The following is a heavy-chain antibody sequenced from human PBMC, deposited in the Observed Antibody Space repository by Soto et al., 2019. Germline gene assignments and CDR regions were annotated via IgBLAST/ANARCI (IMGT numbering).Heavy chain of an antibody. D-gene: IGHD2-2*01. J-gene: IGHJ6*03. CDR2: VYYSGNT. V-gene: IGHV4-59*01. CDR1: GGSISTYY. Sequence: SETLSLTCTVSGGSISTYYWSWIRQPPGKGLEWIGYVYYSGNTNYNPSLRSRVTISEDTSKNQFSLKLDSVTAADTAVYYCARDSSEVVPVADSPGRNYYYLYMDVWGKGTTVTVSS. CDR3: ARDSSEVVPVADSPGRNYYYLYMDV.